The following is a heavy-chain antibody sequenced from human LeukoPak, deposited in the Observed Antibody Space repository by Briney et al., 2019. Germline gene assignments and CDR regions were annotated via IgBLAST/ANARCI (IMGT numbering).Heavy chain of an antibody. Sequence: ASVKVSCKASGYTLTGYYMHWVRQAPRQGLGWMGWINPTSGGTNYAQKFQGRVTMTRDTSISTAYMELSRLRSDDTAVYYCARDTNYGDPFYWGQGTLVTVSS. CDR1: GYTLTGYY. D-gene: IGHD4-17*01. J-gene: IGHJ4*02. CDR3: ARDTNYGDPFY. V-gene: IGHV1-2*02. CDR2: INPTSGGT.